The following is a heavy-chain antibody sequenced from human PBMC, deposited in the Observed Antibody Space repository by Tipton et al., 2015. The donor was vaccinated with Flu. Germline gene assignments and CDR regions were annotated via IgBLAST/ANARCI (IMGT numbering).Heavy chain of an antibody. J-gene: IGHJ4*02. CDR3: ASGNFYDSSGYFAV. Sequence: GLVKPSETLSLTCNVSGGSINRYYWSWIRQSVGKGPEWIGRTHTNGNTNYNSSFGSRLTMSVDTSKSQFSMTLTSVTVADTAVYYWASGNFYDSSGYFAVWGQGILVTVSS. CDR1: GGSINRYY. D-gene: IGHD3-22*01. V-gene: IGHV4-4*07. CDR2: THTNGNT.